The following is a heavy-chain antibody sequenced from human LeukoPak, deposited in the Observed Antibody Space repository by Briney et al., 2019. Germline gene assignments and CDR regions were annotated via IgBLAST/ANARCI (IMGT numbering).Heavy chain of an antibody. V-gene: IGHV3-30*03. Sequence: PGRSLRLSCAASGFTFSSYGMHWVRQAPGKGLEWVAVISYDGSSVYYPDSVKGRFTISRDNSKNTLYLQMNSLRAEDTAVYYCARDARQGYSSGWDYYFDYWGQGTLVTVSS. J-gene: IGHJ4*02. CDR1: GFTFSSYG. CDR3: ARDARQGYSSGWDYYFDY. CDR2: ISYDGSSV. D-gene: IGHD6-19*01.